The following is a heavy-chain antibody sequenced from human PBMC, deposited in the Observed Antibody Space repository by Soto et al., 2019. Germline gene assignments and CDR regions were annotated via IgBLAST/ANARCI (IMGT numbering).Heavy chain of an antibody. CDR2: ISYDGSNK. CDR3: AKDQYGYFDY. Sequence: QVQLVEPGGGVVQPGRSLRLSCAASGFTFSSYGMHWVRQAPGKGLEWVAVISYDGSNKYYADSVKGRFTISRDNSKNTLYLQMNSLRAEDTAVYYCAKDQYGYFDYWGQGTLVTVSS. D-gene: IGHD2-8*01. CDR1: GFTFSSYG. V-gene: IGHV3-30*18. J-gene: IGHJ4*02.